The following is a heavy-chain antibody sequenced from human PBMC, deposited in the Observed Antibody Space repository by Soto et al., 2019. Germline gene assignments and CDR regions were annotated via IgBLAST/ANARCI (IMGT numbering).Heavy chain of an antibody. J-gene: IGHJ6*02. D-gene: IGHD3-16*01. Sequence: EVLLVETGGGLIQPGGSLRLSCAASGFSVSSNSMSWVRQAPGEGLEWIRIIYSGGRTFYADAVKGRFTSSRDYAKDNLYRHMISLRARNTAVYYCATDQPSSDVSSGFLGGDYYYYGMDVWGQGTTVIVSS. CDR3: ATDQPSSDVSSGFLGGDYYYYGMDV. CDR1: GFSVSSNS. CDR2: IYSGGRT. V-gene: IGHV3-53*02.